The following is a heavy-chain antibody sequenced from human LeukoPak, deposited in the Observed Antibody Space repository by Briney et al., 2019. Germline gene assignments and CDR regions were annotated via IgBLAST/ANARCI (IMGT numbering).Heavy chain of an antibody. CDR2: IYYSGST. Sequence: SETLSLTCTVSGGSISSYYWSWIRQPPGKELEWIGYIYYSGSTNYNPSLKSRVTISVDTSKNQFSLKLSSVTAADTAVYYCARAAYDFWSGGTIDYWGQGTLVTVSS. D-gene: IGHD3-3*01. CDR3: ARAAYDFWSGGTIDY. CDR1: GGSISSYY. V-gene: IGHV4-59*01. J-gene: IGHJ4*02.